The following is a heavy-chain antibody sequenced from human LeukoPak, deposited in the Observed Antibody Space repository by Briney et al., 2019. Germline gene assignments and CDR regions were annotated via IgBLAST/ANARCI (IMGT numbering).Heavy chain of an antibody. CDR1: GYTFTSYG. D-gene: IGHD3-3*01. CDR3: ARLDYDFWSGYYTGWFDP. Sequence: ASVKVSCKASGYTFTSYGISWVRQAPRQGLEWMGWISAYNGNTNYAQKLQGRVTMTTDTSTSTAYMELRSLRSDDTAVYYCARLDYDFWSGYYTGWFDPWGQGTLVTVSS. CDR2: ISAYNGNT. V-gene: IGHV1-18*01. J-gene: IGHJ5*02.